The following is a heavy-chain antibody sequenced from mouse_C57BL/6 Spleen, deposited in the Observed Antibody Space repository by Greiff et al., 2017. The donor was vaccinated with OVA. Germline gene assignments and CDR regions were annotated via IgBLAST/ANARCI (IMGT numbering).Heavy chain of an antibody. CDR2: INPNNGGT. D-gene: IGHD1-1*01. V-gene: IGHV1-26*01. J-gene: IGHJ1*03. CDR1: GYMFTDYY. Sequence: EVQLQQSGPELVKPGASVKISCKASGYMFTDYYMNWVKQSHGKSLEWIGDINPNNGGTSYNQKFKGKATLTVDKSSSTAYMELRSLTSEDSAVYYCATVVATRYFDVWGTGTTVTVSS. CDR3: ATVVATRYFDV.